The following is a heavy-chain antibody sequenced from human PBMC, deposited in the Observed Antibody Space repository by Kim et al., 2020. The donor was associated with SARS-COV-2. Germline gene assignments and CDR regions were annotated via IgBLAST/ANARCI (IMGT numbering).Heavy chain of an antibody. CDR3: ARAIASTGTRIRFSVFDY. CDR2: ISYSGSA. CDR1: GGSISSRSYY. J-gene: IGHJ4*02. Sequence: SETLSLTCTVSGGSISSRSYYWGWIRQPPGKGLEWIGTISYSGSAYYNPSLKSRVTISVDTSKSQFSLKLSSVTAADTAVYYCARAIASTGTRIRFSVFDYWGQGPLVTVSS. D-gene: IGHD6-13*01. V-gene: IGHV4-39*07.